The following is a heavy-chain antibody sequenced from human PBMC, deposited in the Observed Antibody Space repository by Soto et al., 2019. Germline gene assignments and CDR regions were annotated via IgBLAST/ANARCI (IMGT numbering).Heavy chain of an antibody. CDR3: AILPQYRASSWYFCWFDP. Sequence: QVQLVQSGAEVKKPGSSVKVSCKASGGTFSSYAISWVRQAPGQGLEWMGGIIPIFGTADYAQKFQGSVTITADESTSTAYMELSSLRSEDTAVYYGAILPQYRASSWYFCWFDPWGQGTLVTVSS. CDR2: IIPIFGTA. D-gene: IGHD6-13*01. CDR1: GGTFSSYA. V-gene: IGHV1-69*01. J-gene: IGHJ5*02.